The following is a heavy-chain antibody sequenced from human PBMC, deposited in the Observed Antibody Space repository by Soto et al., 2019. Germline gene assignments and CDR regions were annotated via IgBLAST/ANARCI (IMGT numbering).Heavy chain of an antibody. Sequence: PSETLSLTCAVYGGSFSGDYWSWIRQPPGKGLGWIGEINHSGSTNYNPSLKSRVTISVDTSKNQFSLKLSSVTAADTAVYYCARDGRGESHPYYYGMDVWGQGTTVTVS. CDR2: INHSGST. V-gene: IGHV4-34*01. CDR1: GGSFSGDY. J-gene: IGHJ6*02. D-gene: IGHD3-16*01. CDR3: ARDGRGESHPYYYGMDV.